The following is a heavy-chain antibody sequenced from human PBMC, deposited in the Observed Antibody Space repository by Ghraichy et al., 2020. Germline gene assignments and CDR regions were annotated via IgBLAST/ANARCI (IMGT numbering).Heavy chain of an antibody. V-gene: IGHV4-39*07. CDR2: IYYSGST. J-gene: IGHJ6*03. D-gene: IGHD5/OR15-5a*01. Sequence: SETLSLTCTVSGGSISSSDYYWGWIRQPPGKGLEWIGSIYYSGSTYYNPSLKSRVTILLDTSKNHFSLKVSSVTAADTAVYFCARHVYTNLYYYYYMDVWGKGTAVTVSS. CDR3: ARHVYTNLYYYYYMDV. CDR1: GGSISSSDYY.